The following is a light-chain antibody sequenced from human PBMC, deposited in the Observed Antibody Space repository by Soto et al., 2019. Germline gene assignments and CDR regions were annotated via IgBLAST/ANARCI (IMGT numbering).Light chain of an antibody. CDR2: YAS. J-gene: IGKJ3*01. CDR1: HDIGNY. V-gene: IGKV1-33*01. CDR3: QQYEKLPRFI. Sequence: DIQMTQSPSSLSASVGDRVTITCLASHDIGNYLNWYQQKPGKAPKLLIYYASNLETGVSSRFSGSGSGTDFTFTISSLQPKDIATYFCQQYEKLPRFIFGPGTKVDIK.